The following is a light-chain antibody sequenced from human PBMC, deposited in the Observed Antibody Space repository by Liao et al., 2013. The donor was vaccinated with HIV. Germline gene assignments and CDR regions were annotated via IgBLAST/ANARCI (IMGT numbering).Light chain of an antibody. CDR3: QVWDSSSNRGV. J-gene: IGLJ3*02. CDR1: NIGSKS. V-gene: IGLV3-21*04. Sequence: SNELTQPPSVSVAPGKTARITCGGNNIGSKSVHWYQQKPGQAPVKVIYYDSDRPSGIPERFSGSNSGNTATLTISRVEAEDEADYSCQVWDSSSNRGVFGGGTKLTVL. CDR2: YDS.